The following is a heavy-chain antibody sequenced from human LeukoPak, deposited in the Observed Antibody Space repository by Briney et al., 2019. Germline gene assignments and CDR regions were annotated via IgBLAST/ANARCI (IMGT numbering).Heavy chain of an antibody. CDR2: INPSGGST. D-gene: IGHD5-24*01. CDR1: GYTLTNYY. V-gene: IGHV1-46*01. Sequence: GASVKVSCEASGYTLTNYYIHWVRQAPGQGLEWMGIINPSGGSTTYAQKFQGRVTMTRDTSTSTVYMELSSLRSEDTAVYYCARGGKGNADGYNQALDYWGQGTLVTVSS. J-gene: IGHJ4*02. CDR3: ARGGKGNADGYNQALDY.